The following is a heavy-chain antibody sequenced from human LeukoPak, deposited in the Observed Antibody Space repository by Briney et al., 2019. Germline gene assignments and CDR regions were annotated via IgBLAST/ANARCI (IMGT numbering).Heavy chain of an antibody. Sequence: SQTLSLTCVISGDSVSSNRVAWHWIRQSPSRGLEWLGRTYYLSKWYNDYAVSVKSRITINPDTSKNQFSLQLNSVTPEDTAVYYCASGYGFGFTYWGQGSLVTVSS. J-gene: IGHJ4*02. V-gene: IGHV6-1*01. CDR1: GDSVSSNRVA. D-gene: IGHD5-18*01. CDR3: ASGYGFGFTY. CDR2: TYYLSKWYN.